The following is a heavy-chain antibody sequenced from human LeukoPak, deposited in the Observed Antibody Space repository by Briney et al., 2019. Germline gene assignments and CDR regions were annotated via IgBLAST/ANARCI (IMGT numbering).Heavy chain of an antibody. Sequence: GGSLRLSCAASGFTFSDYYMSWIRQAPGRGLEWVSYISSSGSTIYYADSVKGRFTISRDNAKNSLYLQMNSLRAEDTAVYYCARAWGYDSSGRHLDYWGQGTLVTVSS. J-gene: IGHJ4*02. CDR1: GFTFSDYY. CDR2: ISSSGSTI. D-gene: IGHD3-22*01. V-gene: IGHV3-11*04. CDR3: ARAWGYDSSGRHLDY.